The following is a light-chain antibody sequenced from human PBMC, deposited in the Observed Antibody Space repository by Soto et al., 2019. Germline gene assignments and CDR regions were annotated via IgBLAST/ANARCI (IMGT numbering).Light chain of an antibody. Sequence: QSVLTQPASVSGSPGQSITISCTGTSSDVGGYNFVSWYQQHPGKAPRLMIFEVNNRPSGVSDRFSGSKSGNTASLTISGLQAEDEADYYCSSYTFSSTLVVFGGGTKLTV. V-gene: IGLV2-14*01. CDR1: SSDVGGYNF. CDR2: EVN. J-gene: IGLJ3*02. CDR3: SSYTFSSTLVV.